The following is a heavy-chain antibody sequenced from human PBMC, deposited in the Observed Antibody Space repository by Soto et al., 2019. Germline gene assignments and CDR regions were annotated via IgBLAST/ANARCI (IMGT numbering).Heavy chain of an antibody. CDR3: ARGLYDSGSFYFDF. V-gene: IGHV3-53*01. D-gene: IGHD3-10*01. CDR1: GFNFIRKY. CDR2: LYSGGTT. J-gene: IGHJ4*02. Sequence: EVQLVESGGGLIQPGGSLRLSCAASGFNFIRKYMIWVRQAPGKGLEWVSILYSGGTTYYAASVKGRFTISRDTSENTLYLQMYSLRAEDTAVYYCARGLYDSGSFYFDFWGQGTLVTVSS.